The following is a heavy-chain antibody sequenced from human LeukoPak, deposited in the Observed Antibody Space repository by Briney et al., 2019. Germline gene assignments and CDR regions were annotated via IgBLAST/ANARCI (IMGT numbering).Heavy chain of an antibody. CDR2: INWDGGST. J-gene: IGHJ3*02. CDR3: ARDEADAFDI. Sequence: GGSLRLSCAASGFSFSSYRMNWVRQAPGKGLEWVSGINWDGGSTGYADSVKGRFTISRDNAKNSLYLQMNSLRAEDTALYYCARDEADAFDIWGQGTMVTVPS. CDR1: GFSFSSYR. V-gene: IGHV3-20*04.